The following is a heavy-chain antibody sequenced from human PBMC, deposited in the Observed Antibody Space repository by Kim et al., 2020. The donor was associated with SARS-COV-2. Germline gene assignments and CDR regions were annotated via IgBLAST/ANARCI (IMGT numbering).Heavy chain of an antibody. Sequence: GGSLRLSCAASGFTFSNYGMNWVRQAPGKGLEWVSVIDFRGGYTYYADSVKGRFTISRDNSKNTLYLQMNSLRAEDTALYFCLPRLSMARGATYYGMGVWGQGTTVTVSS. CDR2: IDFRGGYT. CDR1: GFTFSNYG. CDR3: LPRLSMARGATYYGMGV. D-gene: IGHD3-10*01. J-gene: IGHJ6*02. V-gene: IGHV3-23*01.